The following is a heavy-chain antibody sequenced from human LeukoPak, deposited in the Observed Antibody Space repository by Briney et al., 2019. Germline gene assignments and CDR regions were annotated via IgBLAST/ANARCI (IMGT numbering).Heavy chain of an antibody. Sequence: GASVKVSCKASGYTFTSYYMHWVRQAPGQGLEWMGIINPSGGNTSYAQKVQGRVTMTRDTSTSTVYMEMSSLRSEDTAVYYCARDGLARGGMDVWAQGPTVTVSS. CDR3: ARDGLARGGMDV. CDR1: GYTFTSYY. D-gene: IGHD2-2*03. V-gene: IGHV1-46*01. CDR2: INPSGGNT. J-gene: IGHJ6*01.